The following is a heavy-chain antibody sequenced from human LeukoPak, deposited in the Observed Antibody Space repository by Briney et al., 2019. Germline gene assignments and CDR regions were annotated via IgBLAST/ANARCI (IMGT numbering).Heavy chain of an antibody. D-gene: IGHD3-22*01. CDR2: IEPNTGDS. CDR1: EYTFTGYY. V-gene: IGHV1-2*02. Sequence: ASVKVSCKASEYTFTGYYIHWVRQAPGQGLEWIGWIEPNTGDSNYLQKFQGRVTMTRDTSISTAYMELSSLRSDDTAVYYCARDTAYYYDSSGYSRDFQHWRQGTLVTVSS. J-gene: IGHJ1*01. CDR3: ARDTAYYYDSSGYSRDFQH.